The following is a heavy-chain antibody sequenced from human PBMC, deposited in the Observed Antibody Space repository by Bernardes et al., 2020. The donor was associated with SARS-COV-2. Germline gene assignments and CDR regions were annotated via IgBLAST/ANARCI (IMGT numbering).Heavy chain of an antibody. CDR1: GFTFSSYG. Sequence: VGSLSLSCEASGFTFSSYGMQWVRQAPGKGLEWVAVIWHDGSKKYYADSVKGRFTISRDDSKNTLYLQMNSLGVEDTATYYCARDRGSFGVTGITLDYWGQGTLVTVSS. J-gene: IGHJ4*02. D-gene: IGHD1-7*01. V-gene: IGHV3-33*01. CDR3: ARDRGSFGVTGITLDY. CDR2: IWHDGSKK.